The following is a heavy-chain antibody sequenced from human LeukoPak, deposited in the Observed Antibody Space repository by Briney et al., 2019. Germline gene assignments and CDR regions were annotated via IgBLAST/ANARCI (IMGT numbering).Heavy chain of an antibody. V-gene: IGHV4-30-4*01. CDR2: IYYSGST. Sequence: SETLSLTCTVSGGSISSGDYYWSWIRQPPGKGPEWIGYIYYSGSTYYNPSLKSRVTISVDTSKNQFSLKLSSVTAADTAVYYCARTLRAAEAFDIWGQGTMVTVSS. CDR3: ARTLRAAEAFDI. D-gene: IGHD2/OR15-2a*01. CDR1: GGSISSGDYY. J-gene: IGHJ3*02.